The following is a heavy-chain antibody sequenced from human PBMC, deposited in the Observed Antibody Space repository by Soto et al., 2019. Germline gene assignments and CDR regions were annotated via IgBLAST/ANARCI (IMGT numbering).Heavy chain of an antibody. CDR2: IYTSGST. CDR3: ARQQLLPFYYDLDV. Sequence: SETLPLTCTVSGGSISSYYWSWIRQPAGKGLEWIGRIYTSGSTNYNSSLKSRVTMSVDTSRNQFSLKMNSVTAADTAVYYCARQQLLPFYYDLDVWGKGTTVT. V-gene: IGHV4-4*07. D-gene: IGHD1-26*01. J-gene: IGHJ6*03. CDR1: GGSISSYY.